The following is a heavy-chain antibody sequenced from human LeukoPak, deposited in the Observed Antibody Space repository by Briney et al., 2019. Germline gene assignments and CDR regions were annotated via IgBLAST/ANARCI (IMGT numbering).Heavy chain of an antibody. CDR2: ISSSSSYI. CDR1: GFTFSSYS. V-gene: IGHV3-21*01. Sequence: PGGSLRLSCAASGFTFSSYSMNWVRQAPGKGLEWVSSISSSSSYIYYADSVKGRFTISRDNAKNSLYLQMNSLRAEDTAVYYCARDHDSGYVYDYWGQGTLVTVSS. D-gene: IGHD5-12*01. J-gene: IGHJ4*02. CDR3: ARDHDSGYVYDY.